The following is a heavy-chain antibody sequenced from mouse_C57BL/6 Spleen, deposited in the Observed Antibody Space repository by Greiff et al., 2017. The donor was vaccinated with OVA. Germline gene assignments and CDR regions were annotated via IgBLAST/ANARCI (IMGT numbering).Heavy chain of an antibody. CDR2: ISSGGDCI. D-gene: IGHD2-4*01. J-gene: IGHJ3*01. CDR3: TRDLGLRPWFAY. CDR1: GFTFSSYA. Sequence: EVKVVESGEGLVKPGGSLKLSCAASGFTFSSYAMSWVRQTPEKRLEWVAYISSGGDCIYYADTVKGRFTISRDNARNTLYLQMSSLKSEDTAMYYCTRDLGLRPWFAYWGQGTRVTVSA. V-gene: IGHV5-9-1*02.